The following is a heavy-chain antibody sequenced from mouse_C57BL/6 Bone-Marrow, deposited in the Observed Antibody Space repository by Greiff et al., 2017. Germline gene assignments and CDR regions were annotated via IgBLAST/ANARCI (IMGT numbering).Heavy chain of an antibody. J-gene: IGHJ4*01. Sequence: QVQLQQSGAELVKPGASVKISCKASGYAFSSYWMNWVKQRPGKGLEWIGQIYPGDGNTNYNGKFKNKATLTADKSSSTTYMQLSSLTSEDSAVYFCARRGLYAMDYWGQGTSVTVSS. CDR3: ARRGLYAMDY. V-gene: IGHV1-80*01. CDR2: IYPGDGNT. CDR1: GYAFSSYW.